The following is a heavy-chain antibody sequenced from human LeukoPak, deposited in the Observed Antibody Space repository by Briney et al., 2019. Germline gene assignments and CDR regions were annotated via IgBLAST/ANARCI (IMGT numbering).Heavy chain of an antibody. CDR1: GYTFTGYY. V-gene: IGHV1-2*02. CDR3: ARDRDGSGKNWFDP. D-gene: IGHD3-10*01. J-gene: IGHJ5*02. Sequence: ASAKVSCKASGYTFTGYYMHWVRQAPGQGLEWMGWINPNSGGTNYAQKFQGRVTMTRDTSISTAYMELSRLRSDDTAVYYCARDRDGSGKNWFDPWGQGTLVTVSS. CDR2: INPNSGGT.